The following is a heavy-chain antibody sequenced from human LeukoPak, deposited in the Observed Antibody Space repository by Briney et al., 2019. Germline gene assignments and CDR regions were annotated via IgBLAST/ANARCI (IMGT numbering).Heavy chain of an antibody. CDR1: GFTFSSYA. V-gene: IGHV3-23*01. CDR2: ISSSSSYI. CDR3: ASPITYYYDSSGYVDY. Sequence: GGSLRLSCAASGFTFSSYAMSWVRQAPGKGLEWVSSISSSSSYIYYADSVKGRFTISRDNSKNTLYLQMNSLRAEDTAVYYCASPITYYYDSSGYVDYWGQGTLVTVSS. J-gene: IGHJ4*02. D-gene: IGHD3-22*01.